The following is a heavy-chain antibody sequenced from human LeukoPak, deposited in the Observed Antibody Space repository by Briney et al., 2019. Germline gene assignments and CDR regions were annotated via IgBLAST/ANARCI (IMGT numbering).Heavy chain of an antibody. J-gene: IGHJ6*04. Sequence: PSETLSLTCTVSGGSISSYYWSWIRQPPGKGLEWIGYIYYSGSTNYNPSLKSRVTISVDTSKNQFSLKLSSVTAADTAVYYCARDTYSSSRYNGMDVWGKGTAVTVSS. CDR3: ARDTYSSSRYNGMDV. CDR1: GGSISSYY. V-gene: IGHV4-59*01. CDR2: IYYSGST. D-gene: IGHD6-13*01.